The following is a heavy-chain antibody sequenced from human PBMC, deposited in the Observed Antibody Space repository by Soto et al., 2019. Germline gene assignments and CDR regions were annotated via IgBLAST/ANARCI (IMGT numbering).Heavy chain of an antibody. CDR3: ARGRHNVGATRVWYDY. V-gene: IGHV1-46*03. D-gene: IGHD1-26*01. CDR1: GYTFTSYY. Sequence: ASVKVSCKASGYTFTSYYMHWVRQAPGQGLEWMGIINPSGGSTSYAQKFQGRVTMTRDTSTSTVYMELSSLRSEDTAVYYCARGRHNVGATRVWYDYWGQGTLVTVSS. CDR2: INPSGGST. J-gene: IGHJ4*02.